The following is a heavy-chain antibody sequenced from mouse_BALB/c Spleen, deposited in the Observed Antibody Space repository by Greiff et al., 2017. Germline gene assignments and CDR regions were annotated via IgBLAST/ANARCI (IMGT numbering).Heavy chain of an antibody. V-gene: IGHV1-62-2*01. J-gene: IGHJ3*01. D-gene: IGHD4-1*01. CDR2: FYPGSGSI. CDR1: GYTFTEYI. Sequence: QVQLKESGAELVKPGASVKLSCKASGYTFTEYIIHWVKQRSGQGLEWIGWFYPGSGSIKYNEKFKDKATLTADKSSSTVYMELSRLTSEDSAVYFCARHDAVTGTFAYWGQGTLVTVSA. CDR3: ARHDAVTGTFAY.